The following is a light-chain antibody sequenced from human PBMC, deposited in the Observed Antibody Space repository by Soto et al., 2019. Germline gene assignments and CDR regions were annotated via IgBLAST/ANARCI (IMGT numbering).Light chain of an antibody. Sequence: DIQMTQSPSTLSGSVGDRVTITCRASQTISSWLAWYQQKPGKAPKLLIYKASTLKSGVPSRFSGSGSGTEITLTISSLQPDDFATYYCQQYNAYSRMFGQGTKVDIK. CDR3: QQYNAYSRM. CDR2: KAS. J-gene: IGKJ1*01. V-gene: IGKV1-5*03. CDR1: QTISSW.